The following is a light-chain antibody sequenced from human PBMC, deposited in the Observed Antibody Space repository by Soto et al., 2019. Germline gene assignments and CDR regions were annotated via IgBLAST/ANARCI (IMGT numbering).Light chain of an antibody. CDR3: QQYNNWPFT. CDR2: GAS. CDR1: QSVSSN. J-gene: IGKJ3*01. V-gene: IGKV3-15*01. Sequence: EIVMTQSPATLSVSPGERATLSCRASQSVSSNLAWYQQKPGQAPRLLIYGASTRATGIPARFSGSGSGTEFTLTISILQSEDFAVYYCQQYNNWPFTFGPGTNVDIK.